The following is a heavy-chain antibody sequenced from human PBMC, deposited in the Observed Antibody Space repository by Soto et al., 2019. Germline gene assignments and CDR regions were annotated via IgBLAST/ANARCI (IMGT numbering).Heavy chain of an antibody. CDR3: ARDGYSSFWSLGG. J-gene: IGHJ4*02. CDR2: IWYDGSNK. CDR1: GFTFSSYG. V-gene: IGHV3-33*01. D-gene: IGHD6-19*01. Sequence: GGSLRLSCAASGFTFSSYGMHWVRQAPGKGLEWVAVIWYDGSNKYYADSVKGRFTISRDNSKNTLYLQMNSLRAEDTAVYYCARDGYSSFWSLGGWGQGTPVTVSS.